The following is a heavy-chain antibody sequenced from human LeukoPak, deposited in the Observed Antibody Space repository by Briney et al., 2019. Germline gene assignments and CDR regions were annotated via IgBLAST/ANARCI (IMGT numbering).Heavy chain of an antibody. Sequence: ASVKVSCKVSGYTLTELSMHWVRQAPGKGLEWMGGFDPEDGETIYAQKFQGRVTMTEDTSTDTAYMELSSLRSEDTAVYYCATGETGLWLPDYWGQGTLVTVSP. D-gene: IGHD4/OR15-4a*01. V-gene: IGHV1-24*01. CDR1: GYTLTELS. CDR2: FDPEDGET. CDR3: ATGETGLWLPDY. J-gene: IGHJ4*02.